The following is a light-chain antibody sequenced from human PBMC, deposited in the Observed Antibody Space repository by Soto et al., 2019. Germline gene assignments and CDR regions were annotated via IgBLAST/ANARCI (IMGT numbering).Light chain of an antibody. CDR3: LQVYSFPRT. J-gene: IGKJ1*01. V-gene: IGKV1-12*01. CDR1: QSISSW. Sequence: DIQMTQSPSTLSASVGDRVTITCRASQSISSWLAWYQQKPGKVPKLLIYAASTLQSGVPSRFSGSGSGTEFILTINNLQPEDFASYFCLQVYSFPRTFGLGTKVDI. CDR2: AAS.